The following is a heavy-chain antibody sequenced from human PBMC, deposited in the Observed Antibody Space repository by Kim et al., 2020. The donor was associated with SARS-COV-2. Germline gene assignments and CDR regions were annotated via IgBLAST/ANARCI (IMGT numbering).Heavy chain of an antibody. J-gene: IGHJ4*02. Sequence: SETLSLTCTVSGGSISSYYWSWIRQPAGKGLEWIGRIYTSGSTNYNPSLKSRVTMSVDTSKNQFSLKLSSVTAADTAVYYCARDQRSSWYDRGTPYFDYWGQGTLVTVSS. CDR3: ARDQRSSWYDRGTPYFDY. D-gene: IGHD6-13*01. V-gene: IGHV4-4*07. CDR1: GGSISSYY. CDR2: IYTSGST.